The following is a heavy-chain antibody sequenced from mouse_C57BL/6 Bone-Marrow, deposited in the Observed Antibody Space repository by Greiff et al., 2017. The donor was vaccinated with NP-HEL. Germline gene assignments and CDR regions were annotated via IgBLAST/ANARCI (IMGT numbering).Heavy chain of an antibody. D-gene: IGHD1-1*01. CDR2: IYPRDGST. V-gene: IGHV1-85*01. CDR1: GYTFTSYD. Sequence: QVQLQQSGPELVKPGASVKLSCKASGYTFTSYDINWVKQRPGQGLEWIGWIYPRDGSTTYNEKFKGKATLTVDTSSSTAYMELHSLTSDDSAVYCCARYYYGLWYFDVWGTGTTVTVSS. CDR3: ARYYYGLWYFDV. J-gene: IGHJ1*03.